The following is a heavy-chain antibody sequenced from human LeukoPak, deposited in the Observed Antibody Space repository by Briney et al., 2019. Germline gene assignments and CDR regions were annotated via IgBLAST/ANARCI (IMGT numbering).Heavy chain of an antibody. CDR1: GYTFTSYA. CDR3: ARDGDHSSSSLSWFDP. Sequence: ASVKVSCKASGYTFTSYAISWVRQAPGQGLEWMGIINPGVGTTTYAQKFQGRVTMTGDMSTSTVYMELSSLRFEDTAVYYCARDGDHSSSSLSWFDPWGQGTLVTVSS. V-gene: IGHV1-46*01. CDR2: INPGVGTT. J-gene: IGHJ5*02. D-gene: IGHD6-6*01.